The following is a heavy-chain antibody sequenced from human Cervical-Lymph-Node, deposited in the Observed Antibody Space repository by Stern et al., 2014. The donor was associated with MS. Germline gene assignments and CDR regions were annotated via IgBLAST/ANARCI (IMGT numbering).Heavy chain of an antibody. J-gene: IGHJ3*02. CDR3: ASARNTAFDI. Sequence: QMQLVQSGAEVKKPGASGRVSSKASDNTSTYFFMHWIRQPPGQGLGGMGVINPSGGFTTYAQRFQGRLTMTRDTSTSTVFMKLSSLTSEDTAVYYCASARNTAFDIWGQGTSVIVSS. CDR1: DNTSTYFF. CDR2: INPSGGFT. V-gene: IGHV1-46*03.